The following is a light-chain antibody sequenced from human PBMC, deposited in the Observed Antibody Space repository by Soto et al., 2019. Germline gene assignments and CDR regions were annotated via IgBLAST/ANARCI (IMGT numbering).Light chain of an antibody. CDR3: TSYRNSRVV. J-gene: IGLJ3*02. CDR2: DVT. V-gene: IGLV2-14*03. CDR1: SGDVGDY. Sequence: QSAPTQPASMSGSPGQSITISCTGTSGDVGDYVSWYQQHPGKAPKVMIYDVTNRPSGVSDRFSGSKSGNTASPTISGLQAEDEADYYCTSYRNSRVVFGGGTKLTVL.